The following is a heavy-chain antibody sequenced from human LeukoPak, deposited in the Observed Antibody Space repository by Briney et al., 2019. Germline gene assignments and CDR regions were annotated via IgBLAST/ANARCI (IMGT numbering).Heavy chain of an antibody. D-gene: IGHD2-15*01. J-gene: IGHJ4*02. Sequence: PSETLSLTCTVSGVSISSNNYYWGWIRQAPGKGLEWVGRIKSKTDGGTTDYAAPVKGRFTISRNDSKNTLYLQMNSLKTEDTAVYYCTTANVVVVVAALREVRDYWGQGTLVAVSS. V-gene: IGHV3-15*01. CDR3: TTANVVVVVAALREVRDY. CDR1: GVSISSNNYY. CDR2: IKSKTDGGTT.